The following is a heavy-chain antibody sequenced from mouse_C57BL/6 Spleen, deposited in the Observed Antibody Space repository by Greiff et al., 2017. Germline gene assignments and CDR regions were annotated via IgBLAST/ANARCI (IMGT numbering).Heavy chain of an antibody. CDR1: GYAFSSYW. D-gene: IGHD2-1*01. J-gene: IGHJ4*01. CDR3: ARFYYGNSTGAMDY. Sequence: QVQLQQSGAELVKPGASVKISCKASGYAFSSYWMNWVKQRPGKGLEWIGQIYPGDGDTNYNGKFKGKATLTADKSSSTAYMQLSSLTSEDSAVYFCARFYYGNSTGAMDYWGQGTSVTVSS. CDR2: IYPGDGDT. V-gene: IGHV1-80*01.